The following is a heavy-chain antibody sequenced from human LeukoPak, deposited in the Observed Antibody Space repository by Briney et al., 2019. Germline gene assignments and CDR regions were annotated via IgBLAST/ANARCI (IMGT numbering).Heavy chain of an antibody. D-gene: IGHD6-13*01. CDR1: GFTFSNYW. Sequence: GGSLRLSCAISGFTFSNYWMSWVRQAPGRGLEWVANIKEEGSEKNYVDSVKGRSTISRDNAKNSLYLQMNSLRAGDTAIYYCARDWGAAGLWDYWGQGTLVTVSS. J-gene: IGHJ4*02. CDR3: ARDWGAAGLWDY. CDR2: IKEEGSEK. V-gene: IGHV3-7*05.